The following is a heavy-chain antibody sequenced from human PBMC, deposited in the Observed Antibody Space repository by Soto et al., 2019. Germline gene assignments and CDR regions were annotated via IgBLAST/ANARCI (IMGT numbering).Heavy chain of an antibody. V-gene: IGHV1-69*13. CDR1: GGTFSSYA. J-gene: IGHJ6*02. CDR2: IIPIFGTA. D-gene: IGHD4-17*01. Sequence: ASVKVSCKASGGTFSSYAISWVRQAPGQGLEWMGGIIPIFGTANYAQKFQGRVTITADESTSAAYMELSSLRSEDTAVYYCARDVVWSGDYPPGNGMDVWGQGTTFTLS. CDR3: ARDVVWSGDYPPGNGMDV.